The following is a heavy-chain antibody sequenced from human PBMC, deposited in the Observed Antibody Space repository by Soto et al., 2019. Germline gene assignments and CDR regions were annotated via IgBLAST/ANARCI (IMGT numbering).Heavy chain of an antibody. CDR2: IDPSDSYT. V-gene: IGHV5-10-1*01. Sequence: GESLKISCKGSGYSFTSYWISWVRQMPGKGLEWMGRIDPSDSYTNYSPSFQGHVTISADKSISTAYLQWNSLKASDTAMYYCARRKSGTRDAFDIWGQGTMVTVSS. J-gene: IGHJ3*02. CDR1: GYSFTSYW. D-gene: IGHD3-10*01. CDR3: ARRKSGTRDAFDI.